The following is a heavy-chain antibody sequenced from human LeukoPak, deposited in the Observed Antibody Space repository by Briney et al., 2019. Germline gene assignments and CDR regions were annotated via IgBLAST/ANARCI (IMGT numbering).Heavy chain of an antibody. D-gene: IGHD2-2*01. Sequence: PSETLSLTCTVSGGSISSYYWSWIRQPPGKGLEWIGYIYYSGSTNYNPSLKSRVTTSVDTSKNQFSLKLSSVTAADTAVYYCARGVPAASTYFDYWGQGTLVTVSS. J-gene: IGHJ4*02. V-gene: IGHV4-59*01. CDR1: GGSISSYY. CDR3: ARGVPAASTYFDY. CDR2: IYYSGST.